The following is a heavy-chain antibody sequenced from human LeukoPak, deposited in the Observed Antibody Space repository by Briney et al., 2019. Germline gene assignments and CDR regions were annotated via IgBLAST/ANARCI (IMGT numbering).Heavy chain of an antibody. Sequence: GTSVKVSCKASGYTFTSYDINWVRQATGQGLEWMGWMNPNSGNTGYAQKFQGRVTTTRNTSISTAYMELSSLRSEDTAVYYCAIQPNYGDYTFDPWGQGTLVTVSS. CDR3: AIQPNYGDYTFDP. V-gene: IGHV1-8*03. CDR2: MNPNSGNT. CDR1: GYTFTSYD. D-gene: IGHD4-17*01. J-gene: IGHJ5*02.